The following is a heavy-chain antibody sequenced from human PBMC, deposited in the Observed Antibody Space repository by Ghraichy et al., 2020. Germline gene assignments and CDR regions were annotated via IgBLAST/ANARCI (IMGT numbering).Heavy chain of an antibody. CDR2: INHSGST. V-gene: IGHV4-34*01. Sequence: SETLSLTCAVYGGSFSGYYWSWIRQPPGKGLEWIGEINHSGSTNYNPSLKSRVTISVDTSKNQFSLKLSSVTAADTAVYYCARGATVTRRFDPWGQGTLVTVSS. D-gene: IGHD4-17*01. J-gene: IGHJ5*02. CDR3: ARGATVTRRFDP. CDR1: GGSFSGYY.